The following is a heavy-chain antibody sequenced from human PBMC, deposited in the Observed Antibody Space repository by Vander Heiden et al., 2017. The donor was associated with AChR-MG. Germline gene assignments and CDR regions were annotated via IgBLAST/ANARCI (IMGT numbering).Heavy chain of an antibody. J-gene: IGHJ4*02. CDR3: ARLGTGTPY. Sequence: QLQLQESGPGLVKPSETRSLTCTVPGGSISSSSYYWGRNRQPPGKGPEWIGSFYSSGNTYYNPSLKSRVTISLDTSKNQFSLNLNSVTASDTAVFYCARLGTGTPYWGQGTLVTVSS. CDR2: FYSSGNT. D-gene: IGHD1-1*01. V-gene: IGHV4-39*01. CDR1: GGSISSSSYY.